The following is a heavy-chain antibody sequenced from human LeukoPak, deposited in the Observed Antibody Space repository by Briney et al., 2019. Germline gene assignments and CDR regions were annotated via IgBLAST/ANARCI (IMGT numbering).Heavy chain of an antibody. Sequence: RSGGPLRLSCAASGFTFSSYAMSWVRQAPGKGLEWVSAISGSGGSTYYADSVKGRFTISRDNSKNTLYLQMNSLRAEDTAVYYCANIPYSSSWYFDYWGQGTLVTVSS. D-gene: IGHD6-13*01. J-gene: IGHJ4*02. CDR3: ANIPYSSSWYFDY. CDR2: ISGSGGST. CDR1: GFTFSSYA. V-gene: IGHV3-23*01.